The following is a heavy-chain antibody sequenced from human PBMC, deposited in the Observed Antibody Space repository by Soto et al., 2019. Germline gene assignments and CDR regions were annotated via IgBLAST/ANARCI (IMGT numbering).Heavy chain of an antibody. CDR2: IGPKSGAT. Sequence: QVQLVQSGPEVKKSGASVKVSCKASGYTFTGHYIHWVRQAPGQGPEGMGEIGPKSGATKYTQKFQGRLTLTRDTSVSTVYMELTILSPDVTAVYYCRRGRSGEIVVLYWGQGSL. CDR1: GYTFTGHY. J-gene: IGHJ4*02. CDR3: RRGRSGEIVVLY. V-gene: IGHV1-2*02. D-gene: IGHD2-15*01.